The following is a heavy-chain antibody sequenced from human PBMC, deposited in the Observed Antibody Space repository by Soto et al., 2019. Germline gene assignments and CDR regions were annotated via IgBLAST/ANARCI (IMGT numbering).Heavy chain of an antibody. CDR1: GFTFSSYS. D-gene: IGHD3-3*01. Sequence: PGGSLRLSCAASGFTFSSYSMNWFLQAPGKGLEWVSYISSSSSTIYYADSVKGRFTISRDNAKNSLYLQMNSLRDEDTAVYYCARGESLEDFWSGTDYFDYWGQGTLVTVSS. CDR3: ARGESLEDFWSGTDYFDY. J-gene: IGHJ4*02. V-gene: IGHV3-48*02. CDR2: ISSSSSTI.